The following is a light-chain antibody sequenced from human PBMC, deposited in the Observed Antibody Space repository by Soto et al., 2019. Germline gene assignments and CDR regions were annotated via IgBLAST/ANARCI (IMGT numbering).Light chain of an antibody. Sequence: EIVMTQSPATLSVSPGERATLSCRASQSVSSNLAWYQQKPGQAPRLLIYGASTRDTGIPARFSGSGSGTEFTLTISSLQSEDFAVYYCQQYNNWPIFGQGTKLEIK. CDR1: QSVSSN. V-gene: IGKV3-15*01. CDR2: GAS. CDR3: QQYNNWPI. J-gene: IGKJ2*01.